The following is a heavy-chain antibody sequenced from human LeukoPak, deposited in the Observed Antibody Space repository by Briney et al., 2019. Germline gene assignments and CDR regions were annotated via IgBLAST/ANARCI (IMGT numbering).Heavy chain of an antibody. CDR3: AVAGYGRRFDY. D-gene: IGHD5-18*01. CDR2: INHSGST. Sequence: SETLSLTRAVYGGSFSGYYWNWIRQPPGEGLEWIGEINHSGSTNHNPSLKSRVTISVDTSKNQFSLKLNSVTAADTAVYYCAVAGYGRRFDYWGQGTLVTVSS. V-gene: IGHV4-34*01. CDR1: GGSFSGYY. J-gene: IGHJ4*02.